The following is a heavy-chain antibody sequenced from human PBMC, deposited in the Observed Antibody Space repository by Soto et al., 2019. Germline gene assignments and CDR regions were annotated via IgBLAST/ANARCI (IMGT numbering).Heavy chain of an antibody. V-gene: IGHV4-59*12. CDR2: SAYTGNT. CDR3: ARDWYRDGYNGGYFDY. D-gene: IGHD1-26*01. J-gene: IGHJ4*02. Sequence: SETLSLTCVVSVGSITSYNWSWIRQFPGKGPEWIAYSAYTGNTNYNPSLKSRVTISMDTSKNQLSLNLTSVTAADTAVYYCARDWYRDGYNGGYFDYWGQGTLVTVSS. CDR1: VGSITSYN.